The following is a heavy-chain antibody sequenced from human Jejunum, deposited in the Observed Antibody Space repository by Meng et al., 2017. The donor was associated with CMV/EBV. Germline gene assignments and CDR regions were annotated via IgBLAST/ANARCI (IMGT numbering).Heavy chain of an antibody. CDR1: GFFSGCY. CDR2: INHSGKS. CDR3: ARGVGYNMNINYFDS. D-gene: IGHD5-24*01. Sequence: GFFSGCYGTWSRRHPGKSLEGISEINHSGKSKYNPSLKGRAATSVDTSKNQFSLILTSVTAADTGVYYCARGVGYNMNINYFDSWGPGTLVTVSS. V-gene: IGHV4-34*01. J-gene: IGHJ4*02.